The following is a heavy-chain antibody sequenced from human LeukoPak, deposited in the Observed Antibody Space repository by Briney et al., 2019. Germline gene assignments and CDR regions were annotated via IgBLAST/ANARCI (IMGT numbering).Heavy chain of an antibody. D-gene: IGHD6-13*01. CDR1: GGSISSSSYY. V-gene: IGHV4-39*07. CDR2: ISYSGRT. J-gene: IGHJ4*02. Sequence: PSETLSLTCSVSGGSISSSSYYWGWIRQPPGKGLEWIGSISYSGRTYYNPSLKSRVTISVDTSKNQFSLKLSSVTAADTALYYCARDPDSSSWGNFDYWGQGTLVTVSS. CDR3: ARDPDSSSWGNFDY.